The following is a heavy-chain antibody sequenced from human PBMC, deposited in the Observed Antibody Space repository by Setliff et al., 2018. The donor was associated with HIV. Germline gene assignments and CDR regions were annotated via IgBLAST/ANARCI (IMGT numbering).Heavy chain of an antibody. D-gene: IGHD3-3*01. CDR3: ARQPTDTSGYNNWFDS. Sequence: GESLKISCKGSGYSFMSYWIGWVRQMPGRGLEWMGIIYPGDSDTRYSPSFEGQVTMSADKSINTAYLQWNSLKASDTAMYYCARQPTDTSGYNNWFDSWGQGTLVTVSS. CDR1: GYSFMSYW. J-gene: IGHJ5*01. V-gene: IGHV5-51*01. CDR2: IYPGDSDT.